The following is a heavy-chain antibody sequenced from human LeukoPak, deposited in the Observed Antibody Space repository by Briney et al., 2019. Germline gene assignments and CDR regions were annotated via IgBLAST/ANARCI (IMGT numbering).Heavy chain of an antibody. Sequence: GGSLRLSCAASGFTFSNYWMSWVRQAPGKGLEWVANIKQDGSEKYYVDSVRGRFTISRDNAKNSLYLQMNSLRAEDTAVYYCAELGITMIGGVWGKGTTVTISS. CDR1: GFTFSNYW. J-gene: IGHJ6*04. D-gene: IGHD3-10*02. V-gene: IGHV3-7*01. CDR2: IKQDGSEK. CDR3: AELGITMIGGV.